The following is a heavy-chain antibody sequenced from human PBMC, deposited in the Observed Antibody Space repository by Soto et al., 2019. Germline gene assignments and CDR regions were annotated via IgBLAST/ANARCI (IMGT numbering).Heavy chain of an antibody. J-gene: IGHJ6*02. Sequence: QITLKESGPTLVKPTQTLTLTCSVSGFSLNTGGLGVGWIRQPPGKALEWLALIYWDDDKRYSPSLRNRLSISKDTTNNLVVFTTTNTDPVDTATYYRIHSRCGGDCLRSYSSHYYYGLDVWGQGTTVTVSS. V-gene: IGHV2-5*02. CDR1: GFSLNTGGLG. CDR2: IYWDDDK. D-gene: IGHD2-21*02. CDR3: IHSRCGGDCLRSYSSHYYYGLDV.